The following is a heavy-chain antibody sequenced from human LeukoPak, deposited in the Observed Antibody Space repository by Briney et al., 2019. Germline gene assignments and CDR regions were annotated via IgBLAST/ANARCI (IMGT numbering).Heavy chain of an antibody. CDR1: GYSFTSYW. Sequence: GESLKISCKGSGYSFTSYWIGWVRQMPGKGLEWMGIIYPGDSDTRYSPSFQGQVTISADKSISTAYLQWSGLKASDTAMYYCARPAYSGSYHNYYYYMDVWGKGTTVTVSS. CDR2: IYPGDSDT. J-gene: IGHJ6*03. CDR3: ARPAYSGSYHNYYYYMDV. D-gene: IGHD1-26*01. V-gene: IGHV5-51*01.